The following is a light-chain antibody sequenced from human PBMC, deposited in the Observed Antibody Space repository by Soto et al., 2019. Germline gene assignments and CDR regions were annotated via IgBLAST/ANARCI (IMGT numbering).Light chain of an antibody. CDR3: SAYAGSSTWV. CDR2: EVY. V-gene: IGLV2-8*01. Sequence: QSAPTQPPSASGSPGQSVTFSCTGTSSDVGGYNYVSWYQQYPGKAPKLMIYEVYKRHSGVPDRFSGSKSGNTASLTVSGLQPEDEADSYCSAYAGSSTWVFGGGTKLTVL. CDR1: SSDVGGYNY. J-gene: IGLJ2*01.